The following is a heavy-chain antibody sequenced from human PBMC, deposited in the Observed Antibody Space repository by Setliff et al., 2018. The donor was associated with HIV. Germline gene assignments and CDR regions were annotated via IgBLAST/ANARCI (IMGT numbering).Heavy chain of an antibody. D-gene: IGHD5-18*01. V-gene: IGHV4-34*01. CDR2: VHHTGYL. Sequence: SETLSLTCAVHGGPLTDHYWNWIRQSPGKGLEWIAEVHHTGYLNYNPSLKSRVNISVYTSKNQFTLNLSSVTAADTAVYYCARTKAYTVMGFDYWGQGTLVTVSS. J-gene: IGHJ4*02. CDR3: ARTKAYTVMGFDY. CDR1: GGPLTDHY.